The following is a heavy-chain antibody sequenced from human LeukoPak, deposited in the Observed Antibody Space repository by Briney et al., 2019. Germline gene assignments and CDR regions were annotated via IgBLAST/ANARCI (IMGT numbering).Heavy chain of an antibody. Sequence: SVKVSCKASGGTFSSYAISWVRQAPGQGLEWMGGIIPIFGTANYAQKFQGRVTITADESTSTAYMELSSLRSEDTAVYYCARGDYYGSGSYPPPYWGQGTQVTVSS. V-gene: IGHV1-69*13. CDR3: ARGDYYGSGSYPPPY. CDR2: IIPIFGTA. CDR1: GGTFSSYA. D-gene: IGHD3-10*01. J-gene: IGHJ4*02.